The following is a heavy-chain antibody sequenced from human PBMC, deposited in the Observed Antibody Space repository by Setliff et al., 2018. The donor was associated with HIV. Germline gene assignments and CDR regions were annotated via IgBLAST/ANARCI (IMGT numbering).Heavy chain of an antibody. CDR2: IAYSGTTMYF. CDR3: ARGPPFAY. V-gene: IGHV4-39*07. J-gene: IGHJ4*02. CDR1: GGSFIGSSFQ. Sequence: LSLTCTVSGGSFIGSSFQSTWIRQAPGKGLAWIGDIAYSGTTMYFNYNPSLESRLSLSEDTSRHQFSLKLTSVTADDTGIYYCARGPPFAYWGQGLLVTVSS.